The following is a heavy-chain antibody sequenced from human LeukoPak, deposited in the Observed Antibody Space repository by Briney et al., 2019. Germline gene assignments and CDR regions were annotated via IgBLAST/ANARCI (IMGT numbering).Heavy chain of an antibody. CDR1: GFTFSSYA. V-gene: IGHV3-23*01. CDR3: AKCGNSGCHLIDY. Sequence: GGSLRLSCAASGFTFSSYAMSWVRQAPGKGLEWVSAISGSGGSTYYATYYADSVKGRFTISRDNSKSTLYLQMDSLRAEDTAVYYCAKCGNSGCHLIDYWGQGTLVTVSS. CDR2: ISGSGGSTYYAT. D-gene: IGHD5-12*01. J-gene: IGHJ4*02.